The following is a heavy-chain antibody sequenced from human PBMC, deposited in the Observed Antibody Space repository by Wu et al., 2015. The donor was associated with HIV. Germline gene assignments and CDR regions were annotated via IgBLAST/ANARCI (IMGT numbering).Heavy chain of an antibody. CDR1: GYSFSSYA. V-gene: IGHV1-18*01. J-gene: IGHJ5*02. Sequence: QVQLVQSGAEVKKPGASVKVSCKASGYSFSSYAVSWVRQAPGQGLEWMGWISGNNGNTRYAQKVQGRVTLTTDASTTTAYMELRSLRLDDTAMYYCVRDLVGIRTPLFPWYWFDTWAREPWSPSPQ. D-gene: IGHD1-26*01. CDR3: VRDLVGIRTPLFPWYWFDT. CDR2: ISGNNGNT.